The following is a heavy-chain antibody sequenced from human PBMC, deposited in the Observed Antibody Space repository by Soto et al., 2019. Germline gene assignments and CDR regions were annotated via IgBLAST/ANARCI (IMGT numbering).Heavy chain of an antibody. V-gene: IGHV4-4*02. CDR1: GGSISSSSW. Sequence: SETLSLTCAVSGGSISSSSWWSWFRQPPGKGLEWIGEIYHSGSTNYNPSLKSRVTISVDESKNQFSLKLSSVTAADTAVYYCARYSSGWEYCFDYWGQGTLVTVSS. CDR3: ARYSSGWEYCFDY. CDR2: IYHSGST. D-gene: IGHD6-19*01. J-gene: IGHJ4*02.